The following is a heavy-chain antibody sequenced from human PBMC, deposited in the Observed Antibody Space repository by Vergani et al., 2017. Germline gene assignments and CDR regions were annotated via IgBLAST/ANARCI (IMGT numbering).Heavy chain of an antibody. V-gene: IGHV3-23*01. CDR2: ISGSGGST. Sequence: EVQLLESGGGLVQPGGSLRLSCAASGFTFSSYDMSWVRQAPGKGLEWVSAISGSGGSTYYADSVKGRFTISRDNSKNTLYLQMNSLRAEDTAVYYCAKDSRRNYYDSSGDARGLNWFDPWGQGTLVTVSS. D-gene: IGHD3-22*01. CDR3: AKDSRRNYYDSSGDARGLNWFDP. CDR1: GFTFSSYD. J-gene: IGHJ5*02.